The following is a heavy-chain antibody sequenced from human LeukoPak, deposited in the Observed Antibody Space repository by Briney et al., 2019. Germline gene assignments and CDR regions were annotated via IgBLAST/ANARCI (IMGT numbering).Heavy chain of an antibody. CDR2: IYYSGST. V-gene: IGHV4-39*01. CDR3: ASPRYYYDSSGYLGPYFDY. J-gene: IGHJ4*02. D-gene: IGHD3-22*01. Sequence: SETLSLTCTVSGGSISGSSYYWGWIRPPPGKGLEWIGSIYYSGSTYYNPSLKSRVTISVDTSKNQFSLKLSSVTAADTAVYYCASPRYYYDSSGYLGPYFDYWGQGTLVTVSS. CDR1: GGSISGSSYY.